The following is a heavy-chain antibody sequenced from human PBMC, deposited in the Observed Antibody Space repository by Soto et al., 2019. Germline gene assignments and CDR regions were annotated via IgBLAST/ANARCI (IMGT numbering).Heavy chain of an antibody. CDR2: IYPGDSNV. Sequence: GESLKISCKGSGYSFTGYWIGWVRQMPGKGVEWMGIIYPGDSNVIYSPSFQGQVTISADKSINTAYLRWSSLEASDTAMYYCARHRTSWPRTAFDVWGQGTMVTVS. CDR1: GYSFTGYW. CDR3: ARHRTSWPRTAFDV. J-gene: IGHJ3*01. D-gene: IGHD2-2*01. V-gene: IGHV5-51*01.